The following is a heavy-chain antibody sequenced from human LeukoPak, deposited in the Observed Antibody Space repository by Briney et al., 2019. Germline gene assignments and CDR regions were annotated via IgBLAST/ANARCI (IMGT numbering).Heavy chain of an antibody. CDR2: IIPIFGTA. Sequence: GASVKVSCKASGGTFSSYAISWVRQAPGQGLEWMGGIIPIFGTANYAQEFQGRVTITADESTSTAYMELSSLRSEDTAVYYCARDLGSLRPPNDAFDIWGQGTMVTVSS. J-gene: IGHJ3*02. CDR1: GGTFSSYA. D-gene: IGHD4-17*01. V-gene: IGHV1-69*01. CDR3: ARDLGSLRPPNDAFDI.